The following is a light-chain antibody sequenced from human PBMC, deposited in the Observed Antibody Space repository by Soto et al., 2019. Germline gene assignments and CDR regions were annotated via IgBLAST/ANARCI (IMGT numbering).Light chain of an antibody. Sequence: QSALTQPASVSGSPGQSITISCTGTTTNVGSYSLVSWYQQHPGKAPKVIIYEVNKRPSGISNRFSGSKSGNTASLTISGLQTVDEADYYCCSYAGDSTFVFGGGTKLTVL. V-gene: IGLV2-23*02. J-gene: IGLJ2*01. CDR3: CSYAGDSTFV. CDR1: TTNVGSYSL. CDR2: EVN.